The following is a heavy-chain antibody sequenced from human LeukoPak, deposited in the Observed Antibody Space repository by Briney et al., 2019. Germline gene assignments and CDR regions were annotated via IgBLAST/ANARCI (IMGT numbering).Heavy chain of an antibody. J-gene: IGHJ5*02. Sequence: SETLSLTCTVSGGSISSSSYYWVWIRQPPGKGLEWIGSIYYSGSTYYNPSLKSRVTISVDTSKNQFSLKLSSVTAADTAVYDCARYNTMTTLRWFGPWGQGTLVTVSS. V-gene: IGHV4-39*01. D-gene: IGHD3-22*01. CDR3: ARYNTMTTLRWFGP. CDR1: GGSISSSSYY. CDR2: IYYSGST.